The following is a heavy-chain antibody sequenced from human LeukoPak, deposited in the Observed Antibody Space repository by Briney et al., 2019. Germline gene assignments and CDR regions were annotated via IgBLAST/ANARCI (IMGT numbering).Heavy chain of an antibody. CDR2: IYSGGST. CDR1: GFTVSSNY. Sequence: GGSLRLSCAASGFTVSSNYMSWVRQAPGKGLEWVSVIYSGGSTYYADSVKGRFTISRDNSKNTLYLQMNSLRAEDTAAYYCARDRQNNCYYYMDVWGKGTTVTVSS. J-gene: IGHJ6*03. CDR3: ARDRQNNCYYYMDV. D-gene: IGHD1/OR15-1a*01. V-gene: IGHV3-53*01.